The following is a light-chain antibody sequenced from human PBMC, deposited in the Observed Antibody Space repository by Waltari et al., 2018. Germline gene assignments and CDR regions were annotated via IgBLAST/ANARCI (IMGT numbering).Light chain of an antibody. Sequence: NFMLTQPHSVSESPGTTVSISCTRRSGRIARNYVQWYQQRPGSAPTIVIYEDDQRPSGVPARFSGSIDSSSNSASLTISGLKTEDEADYYCQSYDAYVVFGGGTRLTVL. J-gene: IGLJ2*01. V-gene: IGLV6-57*03. CDR3: QSYDAYVV. CDR2: EDD. CDR1: SGRIARNY.